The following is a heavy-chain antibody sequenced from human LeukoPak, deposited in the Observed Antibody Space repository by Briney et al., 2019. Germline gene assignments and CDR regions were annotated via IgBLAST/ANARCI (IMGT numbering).Heavy chain of an antibody. CDR2: ISAYNGNT. Sequence: ASVKVSCKASGYTFTSYGISWVRQAPGQGLEWMGWISAYNGNTNYAQNLQVRCTMTTYTSTSKAYMELRSLRSDDTAVYYCARGPVGAAYSFWGQGTLVTVSS. D-gene: IGHD1-26*01. J-gene: IGHJ4*02. V-gene: IGHV1-18*01. CDR1: GYTFTSYG. CDR3: ARGPVGAAYSF.